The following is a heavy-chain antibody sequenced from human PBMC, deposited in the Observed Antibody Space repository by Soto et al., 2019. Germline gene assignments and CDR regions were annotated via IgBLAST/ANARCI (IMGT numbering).Heavy chain of an antibody. CDR3: ARGRSSTSPYPIGY. V-gene: IGHV4-31*03. Sequence: QVQLQESGPGLVKPSQTLSLTCTVSGGSISSGGYYWSWIRQHPGKGLEWIGYIYYSGSTYYIPSLKSRVTISVDTSKNQFSLKLSSLTAADTAVYYCARGRSSTSPYPIGYWGQGTLVTVSS. CDR1: GGSISSGGYY. J-gene: IGHJ4*02. CDR2: IYYSGST. D-gene: IGHD2-2*01.